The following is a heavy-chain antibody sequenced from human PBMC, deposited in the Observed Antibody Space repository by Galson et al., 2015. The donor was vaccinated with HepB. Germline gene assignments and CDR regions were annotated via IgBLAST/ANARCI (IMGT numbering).Heavy chain of an antibody. J-gene: IGHJ4*02. CDR1: GFTFSSYA. D-gene: IGHD3-22*01. CDR2: FSGRGDNT. Sequence: SLRLSCAASGFTFSSYAMSWVRQAPGKGLEWVSGFSGRGDNTYYAGSVKGRFTISRDNSKNTLYLQMNSLRAEDTAVYYCAKGWGEVVVIPYYFDYWGQGTLVTVSS. CDR3: AKGWGEVVVIPYYFDY. V-gene: IGHV3-23*01.